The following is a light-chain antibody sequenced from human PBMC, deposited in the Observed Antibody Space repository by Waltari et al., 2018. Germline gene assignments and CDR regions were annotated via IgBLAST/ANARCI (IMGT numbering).Light chain of an antibody. CDR1: RSNIGNKY. J-gene: IGLJ3*02. Sequence: QPVLTQPPSASGTPGPRLTISCPAGRSNIGNKYVCWYQQFPGTAPKLLIYRIYQRPSGVPDRFSGSKSGTSASLAISGLRSEDEADYYCAAWDDSLSVWVFGGGTKLTVL. V-gene: IGLV1-47*01. CDR2: RIY. CDR3: AAWDDSLSVWV.